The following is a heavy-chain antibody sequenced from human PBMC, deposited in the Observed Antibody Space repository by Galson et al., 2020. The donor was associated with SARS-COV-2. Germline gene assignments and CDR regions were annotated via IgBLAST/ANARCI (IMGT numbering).Heavy chain of an antibody. Sequence: ASVKVSCKASEYTFTAYYMHWVRQAPGQGLEWMGWINPVNGGTHYAQKFQGRVTITRDTSINIVYMEMHSLKSDDTGVFDCARDSGSLAVGGTSDFDYWGQGTLVTVTS. CDR3: ARDSGSLAVGGTSDFDY. J-gene: IGHJ4*02. CDR1: EYTFTAYY. D-gene: IGHD6-19*01. V-gene: IGHV1-2*02. CDR2: INPVNGGT.